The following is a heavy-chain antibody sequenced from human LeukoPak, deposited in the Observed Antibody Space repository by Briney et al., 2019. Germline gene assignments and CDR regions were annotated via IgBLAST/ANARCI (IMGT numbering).Heavy chain of an antibody. CDR2: INHSGST. CDR3: ARGLVGYDYVWGSYRPRRYYFDY. V-gene: IGHV4-34*01. D-gene: IGHD3-16*02. CDR1: GGSFGGYY. J-gene: IGHJ4*02. Sequence: SETLSLTCAVYGGSFGGYYWSWIRQPPGKGLEWIGEINHSGSTNYNPSLKSRVTISVDTSKNQFSLKLSSVTAADTAVYYCARGLVGYDYVWGSYRPRRYYFDYWGQGTLVTLSS.